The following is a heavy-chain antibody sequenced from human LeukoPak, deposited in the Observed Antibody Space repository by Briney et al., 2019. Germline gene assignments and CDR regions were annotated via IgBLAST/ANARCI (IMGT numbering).Heavy chain of an antibody. CDR1: GFTFSSYA. D-gene: IGHD1-26*01. J-gene: IGHJ4*02. V-gene: IGHV3-23*01. CDR3: ARAARATSPLDY. Sequence: GGSLRLSCAASGFTFSSYAMSWVRQAPGKVLEWVSAISGSGGSTYYADSVEGRFTISRDNSKNTLYLQMNSLRAEDTAVYSCARAARATSPLDYWGQGTLVTVSS. CDR2: ISGSGGST.